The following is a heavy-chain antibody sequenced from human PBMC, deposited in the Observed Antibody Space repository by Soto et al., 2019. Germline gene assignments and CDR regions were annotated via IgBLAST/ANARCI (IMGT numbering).Heavy chain of an antibody. D-gene: IGHD3-10*01. J-gene: IGHJ6*02. CDR1: GGSISSGGYY. V-gene: IGHV4-31*03. CDR2: IYYSGST. Sequence: QVQLQESGPGLVKPSQTLSLTCTVSGGSISSGGYYWSWIRQHPGKGLEWIGYIYYSGSTYYNPSLKSRVTISVDTSKNQFSLKLSSVTAADTAVDYCARDYQLTGYYYYYGMDVWGQGTTVTVSS. CDR3: ARDYQLTGYYYYYGMDV.